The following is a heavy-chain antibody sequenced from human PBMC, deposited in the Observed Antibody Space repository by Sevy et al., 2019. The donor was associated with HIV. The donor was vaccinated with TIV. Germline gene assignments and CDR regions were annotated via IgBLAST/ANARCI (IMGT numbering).Heavy chain of an antibody. CDR3: ARGDYYGSLYYFDQ. Sequence: GESLKISCAASGFTFNYYFMNWARQAPGKGLEWVSYISSHSSYIHYADSVKGRFTISRDNAKNSLYLQMNSLRAEDTAVYYCARGDYYGSLYYFDQWGQGTLVTVSS. J-gene: IGHJ4*02. CDR2: ISSHSSYI. V-gene: IGHV3-21*06. D-gene: IGHD3-10*01. CDR1: GFTFNYYF.